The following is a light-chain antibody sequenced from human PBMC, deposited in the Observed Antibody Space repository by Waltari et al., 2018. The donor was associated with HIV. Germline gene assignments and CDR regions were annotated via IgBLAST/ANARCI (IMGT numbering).Light chain of an antibody. CDR1: SSNIGASND. Sequence: QSVLTQPPSVSGAPGQRVTISCTGSSSNIGASNDVHWYQQLPGTAPKLRIYRNTNRPSGFPDRFAGSKSGTSASLAITGLRAEDEADYFCQSFDNGLSGVFGGGTKLTVL. CDR3: QSFDNGLSGV. V-gene: IGLV1-40*01. CDR2: RNT. J-gene: IGLJ2*01.